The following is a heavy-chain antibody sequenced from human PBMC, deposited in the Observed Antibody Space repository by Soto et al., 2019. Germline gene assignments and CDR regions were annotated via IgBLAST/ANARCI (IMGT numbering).Heavy chain of an antibody. Sequence: QVQLQESGPGLVKPSQTLSLTCTVSGGSISSGGYYWSWIRQHPGKGLEWIGYIYYSGSTYYNPSLKSGVTIAVDTSKNQFSRKLSSVTAEDTAVYYCERDLEYISSGDYYYGMDVWGQGTTVTVSS. CDR2: IYYSGST. CDR3: ERDLEYISSGDYYYGMDV. J-gene: IGHJ6*02. V-gene: IGHV4-31*03. CDR1: GGSISSGGYY. D-gene: IGHD6-6*01.